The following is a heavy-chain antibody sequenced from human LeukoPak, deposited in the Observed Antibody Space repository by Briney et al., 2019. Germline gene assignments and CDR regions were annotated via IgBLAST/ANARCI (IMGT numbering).Heavy chain of an antibody. Sequence: GGSLRLSCAASGFTFSSYWMSWVRQAPGKGLEWVANIKQDGSEKYYVDSVKGRFTISRDNAKNSLYLQMNSLKAEDTAVYYCARVLRGGWFDPWGQGTLVTVSS. J-gene: IGHJ5*02. CDR2: IKQDGSEK. CDR3: ARVLRGGWFDP. D-gene: IGHD2/OR15-2a*01. V-gene: IGHV3-7*01. CDR1: GFTFSSYW.